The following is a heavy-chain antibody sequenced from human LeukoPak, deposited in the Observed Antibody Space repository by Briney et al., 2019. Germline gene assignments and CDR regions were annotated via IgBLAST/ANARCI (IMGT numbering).Heavy chain of an antibody. CDR2: IKQDGSEK. D-gene: IGHD6-13*01. J-gene: IGHJ1*01. CDR3: ARDYSSRAPEYFQH. CDR1: GFTFSSYW. Sequence: GGSLRLSCAASGFTFSSYWMSWVRRAPGKGLEWVANIKQDGSEKYYVDSVKGRFTISRDNAKNSLYLQMNSLRAEDTAVYYCARDYSSRAPEYFQHWGQGTLVTVSS. V-gene: IGHV3-7*03.